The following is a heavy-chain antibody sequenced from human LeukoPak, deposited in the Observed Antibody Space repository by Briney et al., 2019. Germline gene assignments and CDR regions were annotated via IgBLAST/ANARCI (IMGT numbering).Heavy chain of an antibody. CDR3: AKGSAGDDYFDY. Sequence: GGSLRLSCAASGFTFDDYAMHWVRQAPGKGLEWVSGISWNSGSIGYADSVKGRFTISRDNAKNSLYLQMNSLRAEDTALYYCAKGSAGDDYFDYWGQGTLVTVSS. CDR1: GFTFDDYA. V-gene: IGHV3-9*01. CDR2: ISWNSGSI. D-gene: IGHD7-27*01. J-gene: IGHJ4*02.